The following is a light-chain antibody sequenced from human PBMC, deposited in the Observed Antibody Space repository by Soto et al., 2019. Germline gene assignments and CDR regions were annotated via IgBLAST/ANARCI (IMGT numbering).Light chain of an antibody. Sequence: QAVVSQPPSASGTPGQRVSISCSGSSSNIGSNFVYWYQQFPGTAPKLLIFRSDQRPSGVPERFSASKSGTSASLAISGLRSEDEAHYYCAAWDDSLSGWEFGGGTKVTVL. CDR1: SSNIGSNF. J-gene: IGLJ3*02. CDR2: RSD. CDR3: AAWDDSLSGWE. V-gene: IGLV1-47*01.